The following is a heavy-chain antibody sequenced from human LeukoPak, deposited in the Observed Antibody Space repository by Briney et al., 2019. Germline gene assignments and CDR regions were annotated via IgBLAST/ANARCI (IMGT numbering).Heavy chain of an antibody. V-gene: IGHV4-39*01. CDR2: IYYHENT. CDR1: GGSISSSSDY. D-gene: IGHD1-7*01. J-gene: IGHJ5*02. CDR3: ARVHPLTGTTVWFDP. Sequence: SETLSLTCTVSGGSISSSSDYWGWIRQAPGKGLEWIGSIYYHENTYYNSSLKSRVTISVDTSKNQFSLKLNSVTAADTAVYFCARVHPLTGTTVWFDPWGQGTLVTVSS.